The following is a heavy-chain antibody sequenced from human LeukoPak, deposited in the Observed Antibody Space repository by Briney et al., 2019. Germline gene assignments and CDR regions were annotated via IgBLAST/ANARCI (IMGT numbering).Heavy chain of an antibody. V-gene: IGHV4-34*01. D-gene: IGHD5-18*01. J-gene: IGHJ4*02. CDR1: GGSFSGYY. CDR3: ARNSYGDDY. Sequence: SETLSLTCGVYGGSFSGYYWSWIRQPPGKGLEWIGEINHSGSTNYNLSLKSRVTISVDTSKNQFSLKLSSVTAADTAVYYCARNSYGDDYWGQGTLVTVSS. CDR2: INHSGST.